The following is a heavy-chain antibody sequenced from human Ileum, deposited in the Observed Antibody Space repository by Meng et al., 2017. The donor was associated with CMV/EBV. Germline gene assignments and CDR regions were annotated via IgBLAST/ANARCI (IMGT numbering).Heavy chain of an antibody. Sequence: GGSLRLSCGAASGFSVSENYMNWVRQAPGKVLEWVSVIYGGGTTHYADSVKGRFTISRDNSKNTLFLQMDSLRAEDTAVYFCASTRYPVPYLNYFDPWGQGILVTVSS. V-gene: IGHV3-53*01. J-gene: IGHJ5*02. CDR1: GFSVSENY. CDR3: ASTRYPVPYLNYFDP. CDR2: IYGGGTT. D-gene: IGHD1-7*01.